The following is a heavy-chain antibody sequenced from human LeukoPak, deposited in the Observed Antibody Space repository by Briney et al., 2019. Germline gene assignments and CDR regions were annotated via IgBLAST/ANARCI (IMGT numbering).Heavy chain of an antibody. CDR1: GFTFSSYN. CDR3: ARDRAVYCSGGSCQYFQH. CDR2: ISSSSRTI. D-gene: IGHD2-15*01. V-gene: IGHV3-48*04. Sequence: PGGSLRLSCAASGFTFSSYNMNWVRQAPGKGLEWVSYISSSSRTIYYADSVKGRFTISRDNAKNSLYLQMNSLRAEDTAIYYCARDRAVYCSGGSCQYFQHWGQGTLVTVSS. J-gene: IGHJ1*01.